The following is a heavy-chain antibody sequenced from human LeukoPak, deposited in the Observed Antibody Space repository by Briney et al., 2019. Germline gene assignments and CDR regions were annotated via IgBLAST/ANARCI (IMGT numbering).Heavy chain of an antibody. Sequence: SETLSLTCAVYGGSFSGYYWSWIRQPPGKGLEWIGEINHSGSTNYNPSLKSRVTVSVDTSKNQFSLKLSSVTAADTAVYYCARVPGDYIDYWGQGTLVTVSS. J-gene: IGHJ4*02. CDR1: GGSFSGYY. CDR3: ARVPGDYIDY. CDR2: INHSGST. V-gene: IGHV4-34*01.